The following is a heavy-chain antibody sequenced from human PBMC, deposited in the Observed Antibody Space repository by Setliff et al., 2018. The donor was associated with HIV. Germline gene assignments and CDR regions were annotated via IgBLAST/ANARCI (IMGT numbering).Heavy chain of an antibody. Sequence: SETLSLTCTVSGGSISSGSYYWSWIRQPAGKGLEWIGRIYTSGSTNYNPSLKSRVTISVDTSKNQFSLKLRSVTAADTAVYYCATEVFFRVTVNSGIDYWGQGTLVTVSS. CDR3: ATEVFFRVTVNSGIDY. CDR1: GGSISSGSYY. CDR2: IYTSGST. D-gene: IGHD4-17*01. J-gene: IGHJ4*02. V-gene: IGHV4-61*02.